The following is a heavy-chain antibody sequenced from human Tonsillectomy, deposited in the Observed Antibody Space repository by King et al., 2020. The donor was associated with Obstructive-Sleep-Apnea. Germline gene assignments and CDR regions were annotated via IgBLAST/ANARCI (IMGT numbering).Heavy chain of an antibody. CDR2: INHSGSA. V-gene: IGHV4-34*01. D-gene: IGHD4-17*01. CDR3: ASGEVYYGDYDY. J-gene: IGHJ4*02. Sequence: VQLQQWGAGLLKPSETLSLTCAVYGGSFSVYSLSWIRQPPGKGLEWIGEINHSGSATYNPSLKNRVTISVATSKNQFSLQLSSVTAADTAVYYCASGEVYYGDYDYWGQGTLVTVSS. CDR1: GGSFSVYS.